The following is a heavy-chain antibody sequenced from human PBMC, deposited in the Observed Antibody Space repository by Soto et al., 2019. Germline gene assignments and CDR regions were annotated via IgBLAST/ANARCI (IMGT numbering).Heavy chain of an antibody. D-gene: IGHD6-19*01. CDR2: IYSGGST. Sequence: EVQLVETGGGLIQPGGSLRLSCAASGFTVSSNYMSWVRQAPGKGLEWVSVIYSGGSTYYADSVKGRFTISRDNSKNTLYLQMNSLRAEDTAVYYCARGKDSSGWTFDYWGQGTLVTVSS. CDR1: GFTVSSNY. V-gene: IGHV3-53*02. CDR3: ARGKDSSGWTFDY. J-gene: IGHJ4*02.